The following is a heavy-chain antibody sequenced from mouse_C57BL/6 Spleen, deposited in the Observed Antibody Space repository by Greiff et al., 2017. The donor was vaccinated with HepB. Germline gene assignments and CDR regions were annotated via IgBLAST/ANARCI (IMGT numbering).Heavy chain of an antibody. Sequence: EVQLQESGAELVRPGASVKLSCTASGFNIKDDYMHWVKQRPEQGLEWIGWIDPENGDTEYASKFQGKATITADTSSNTAYLQLSSLTSEDTAVYYCTTSHYEYHAMDYWGQGTSVTVSS. CDR2: IDPENGDT. CDR3: TTSHYEYHAMDY. CDR1: GFNIKDDY. D-gene: IGHD2-4*01. J-gene: IGHJ4*01. V-gene: IGHV14-4*01.